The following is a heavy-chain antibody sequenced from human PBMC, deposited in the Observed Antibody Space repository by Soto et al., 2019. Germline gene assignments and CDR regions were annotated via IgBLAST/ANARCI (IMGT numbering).Heavy chain of an antibody. J-gene: IGHJ5*02. CDR2: IYYSGTT. V-gene: IGHV4-39*01. CDR1: GDFIISSGYY. Sequence: SETLSLTCSLSGDFIISSGYYWDWIRQPPGKGLEWIGYIYYSGTTSYNPSLKSRITISVVSSKIHFSLKLTSVTAADTAVYYCARHTGQLSPFDTWGLGTLVTVSS. D-gene: IGHD2-2*01. CDR3: ARHTGQLSPFDT.